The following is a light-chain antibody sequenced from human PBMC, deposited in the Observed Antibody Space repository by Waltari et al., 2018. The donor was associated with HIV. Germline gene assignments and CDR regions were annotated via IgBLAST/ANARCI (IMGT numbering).Light chain of an antibody. J-gene: IGKJ5*01. CDR1: QRVSSN. CDR3: QQYNNWPPIP. CDR2: GAS. Sequence: DIVMTQSPATLSVSPGERATPSCSASQRVSSNLAWYQQRPGQAPRLRLYGASDMATGIPARFSGGGSGTDFTLNISSLQSEDFAVYYCQQYNNWPPIPFGQGTRLEIK. V-gene: IGKV3-15*01.